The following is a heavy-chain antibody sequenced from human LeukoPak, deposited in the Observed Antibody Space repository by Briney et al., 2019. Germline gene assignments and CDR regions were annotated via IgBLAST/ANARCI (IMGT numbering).Heavy chain of an antibody. J-gene: IGHJ4*02. Sequence: GGSLRLSCAASGFTVSSNYMSWVRQAPGKGLEWVSVIYSGGSTYYADSVKGRFTIFRDNSKNTLYLQMNSLRAEDTAVYYCARDAYYDSSGYRDWGQGTLVTVSS. D-gene: IGHD3-22*01. CDR2: IYSGGST. CDR3: ARDAYYDSSGYRD. CDR1: GFTVSSNY. V-gene: IGHV3-66*02.